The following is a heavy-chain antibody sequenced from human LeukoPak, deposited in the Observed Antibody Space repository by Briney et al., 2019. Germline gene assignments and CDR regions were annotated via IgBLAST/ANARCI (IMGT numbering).Heavy chain of an antibody. CDR3: VKDSVRIAVAGLFDY. J-gene: IGHJ4*02. CDR2: ISSNGGST. D-gene: IGHD6-19*01. Sequence: GGSLRLSCSASGFTFSSYAMHWVRQAPGKGLEYVSAISSNGGSTYYADSVKGRFTISRDNSKNTLYLQMSSLRAEDTAAYYCVKDSVRIAVAGLFDYWGQGTLVTVSS. V-gene: IGHV3-64D*06. CDR1: GFTFSSYA.